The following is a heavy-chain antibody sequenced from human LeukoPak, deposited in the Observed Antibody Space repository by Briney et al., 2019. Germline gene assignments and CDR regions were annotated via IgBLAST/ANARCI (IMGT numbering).Heavy chain of an antibody. V-gene: IGHV3-53*01. CDR1: GFTVSGNY. D-gene: IGHD2-2*01. CDR2: IYSGGST. J-gene: IGHJ5*02. Sequence: GGSLRLSCAASGFTVSGNYMSWVRQAPGKGLEWVSVIYSGGSTYYADSVKGRFTISRDNSKNTLYLQMNSLRAEDTAVYYCARRAPYCSSTSCYVNWFDPWGHGTLVTVSS. CDR3: ARRAPYCSSTSCYVNWFDP.